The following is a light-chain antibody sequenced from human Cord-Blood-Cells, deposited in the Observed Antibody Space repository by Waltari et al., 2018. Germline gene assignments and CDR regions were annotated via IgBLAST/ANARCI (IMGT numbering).Light chain of an antibody. V-gene: IGKV1-39*01. CDR3: QQSYSTPYS. CDR2: AAS. Sequence: DLPMTQSPSSLSASVGDRVTITCRASQSISSYLNWYQQKPGQAPKLLIYAASSLQSGVPSRFSGSGSGTDFTLTISSLQPEDFATYYCQQSYSTPYSFGQGTKLEIK. J-gene: IGKJ2*03. CDR1: QSISSY.